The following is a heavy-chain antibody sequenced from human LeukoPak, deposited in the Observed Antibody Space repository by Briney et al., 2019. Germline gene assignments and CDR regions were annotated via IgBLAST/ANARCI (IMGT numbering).Heavy chain of an antibody. CDR1: GFTFRDYY. V-gene: IGHV3-11*01. CDR2: ISSSGSTI. D-gene: IGHD2-2*03. Sequence: SGVSLRLSCGASGFTFRDYYMIGIRQAPGKGLEWVSYISSSGSTIYYADSVKGRFTISRDNAKNSLYLQMNSLRAEDTAVYYCASGYCSSTRCYDDWGQGTLVTVSS. J-gene: IGHJ4*02. CDR3: ASGYCSSTRCYDD.